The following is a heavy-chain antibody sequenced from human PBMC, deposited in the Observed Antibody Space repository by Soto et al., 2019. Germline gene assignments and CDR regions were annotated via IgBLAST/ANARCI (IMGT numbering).Heavy chain of an antibody. D-gene: IGHD5-12*01. CDR1: GFTFSTYS. V-gene: IGHV3-48*02. CDR3: ARALNGEWLTFDY. J-gene: IGHJ4*02. Sequence: GGSLRLSCAASGFTFSTYSINWVRQAPGKGLEWVSYISSSSSTIYFADHVKGRFTISRDNAKNSLYLQMHNLRDEDTAVYYCARALNGEWLTFDYWGRGTLVTVSS. CDR2: ISSSSSTI.